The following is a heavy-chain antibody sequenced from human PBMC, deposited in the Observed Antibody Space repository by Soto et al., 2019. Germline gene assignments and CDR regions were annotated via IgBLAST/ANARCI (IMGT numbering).Heavy chain of an antibody. CDR3: ARDYRRDGYNFGY. V-gene: IGHV1-69*01. CDR1: GGTFSSYA. J-gene: IGHJ4*02. D-gene: IGHD5-12*01. Sequence: QVQLVQSGAEVKKPGSSVKVSCKASGGTFSSYAISWVRQAPGQGLAWMGGIIPIFGTANYAQKFQGRVTITADESTSTAEMELSSLRSEVTAVYYCARDYRRDGYNFGYWGQGTLVTVSS. CDR2: IIPIFGTA.